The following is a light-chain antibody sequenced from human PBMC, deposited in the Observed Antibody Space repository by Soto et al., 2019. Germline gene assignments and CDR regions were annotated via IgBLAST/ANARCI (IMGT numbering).Light chain of an antibody. Sequence: EIVLTQSPGTLSLSPGLRATLSCRASQNIASRSVAWYQQHPGQAPRLLIYASSTRATGIPDRFSGSGSGTDFTITISRLEPEDFAVYYCQQYRSSPYTFGQGTKLEIK. CDR1: QNIASRS. CDR2: ASS. CDR3: QQYRSSPYT. J-gene: IGKJ2*01. V-gene: IGKV3-20*01.